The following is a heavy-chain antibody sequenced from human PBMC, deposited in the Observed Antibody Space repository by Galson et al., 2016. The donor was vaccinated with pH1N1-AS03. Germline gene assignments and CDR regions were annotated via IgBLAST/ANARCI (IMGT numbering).Heavy chain of an antibody. D-gene: IGHD2-2*01. Sequence: ETLSLTCTVSNYSINSGYYWGWIRQPPGKGLEWIGSIHHGGSTYYTPSLKSRVSFSEDTSKNQFSLKLSSVTAADTAVYYCARMSAANFDYWGQGTLVTVS. CDR2: IHHGGST. V-gene: IGHV4-38-2*02. CDR1: NYSINSGYY. J-gene: IGHJ4*02. CDR3: ARMSAANFDY.